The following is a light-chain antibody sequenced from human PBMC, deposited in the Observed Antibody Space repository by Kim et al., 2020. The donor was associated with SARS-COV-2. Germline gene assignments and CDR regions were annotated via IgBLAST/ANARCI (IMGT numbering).Light chain of an antibody. CDR3: QHYNDWPPMYT. CDR1: QSVDTN. CDR2: GAS. J-gene: IGKJ2*01. V-gene: IGKV3-15*01. Sequence: EIVMTQSPATLSVSPGERATLSCRASQSVDTNLAWYQQKPGQPPRLLIYGASKRATGIPARFSGSGSGTEFTLSISSLQSEDFAVYYCQHYNDWPPMYTFGQGTKLEI.